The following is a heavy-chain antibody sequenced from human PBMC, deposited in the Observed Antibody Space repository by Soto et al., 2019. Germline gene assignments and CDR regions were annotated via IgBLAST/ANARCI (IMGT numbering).Heavy chain of an antibody. V-gene: IGHV3-23*01. D-gene: IGHD3-10*01. J-gene: IGHJ6*03. Sequence: EVQLLESGGGLVQPGGALRLSCAASGFTFSRYVMSWVRQAPGKGLEWVSVISGSGGATYYADSVKGRFTISRDNSKNTLYLQMESLRDEDTAVYYCARPDGVYFYNHMDVWGKGTTVTVSS. CDR3: ARPDGVYFYNHMDV. CDR1: GFTFSRYV. CDR2: ISGSGGAT.